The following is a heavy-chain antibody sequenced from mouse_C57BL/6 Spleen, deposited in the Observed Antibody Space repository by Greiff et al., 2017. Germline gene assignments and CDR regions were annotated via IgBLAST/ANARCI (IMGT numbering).Heavy chain of an antibody. Sequence: QVQLQQSGAELVRPGTSVKVSCKASGYAFTNYLIEWVKQRPGQGLEWIGVINPGSGGTNYNEKFKGKATLTADKSSSTAYMQLSSLTSEDSAVYFCARSDGYHGDYWGQGTTLTVSS. V-gene: IGHV1-54*01. CDR2: INPGSGGT. D-gene: IGHD2-3*01. J-gene: IGHJ2*01. CDR1: GYAFTNYL. CDR3: ARSDGYHGDY.